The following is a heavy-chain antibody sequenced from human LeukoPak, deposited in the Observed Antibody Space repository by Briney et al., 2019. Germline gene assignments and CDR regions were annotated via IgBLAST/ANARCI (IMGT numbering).Heavy chain of an antibody. Sequence: PGESLKISCKGSGYSFTSYWIGWVCQMPGKGLEWMGIIYPGGSDIRYSPSFQGQVTISADKSISTAYLQWSSPKASGTAMYYCARSDYYDSSGYYNDYWGQGTLVTVSS. CDR3: ARSDYYDSSGYYNDY. CDR1: GYSFTSYW. J-gene: IGHJ4*02. V-gene: IGHV5-51*01. D-gene: IGHD3-22*01. CDR2: IYPGGSDI.